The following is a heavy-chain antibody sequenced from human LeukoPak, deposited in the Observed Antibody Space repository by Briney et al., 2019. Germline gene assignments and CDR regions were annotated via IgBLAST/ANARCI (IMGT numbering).Heavy chain of an antibody. V-gene: IGHV3-48*03. CDR2: ISSSSSAT. Sequence: PGGSLRLSCAASGFTLSSYEMNWGRQAPGKGLEWISYISSSSSATYYADSVKGRFTMSRDNTKNSLYLQMNSLRGEDTAVYYCASWAGAAAGFSGPFDYWGQGTLVTVSS. D-gene: IGHD6-13*01. CDR1: GFTLSSYE. CDR3: ASWAGAAAGFSGPFDY. J-gene: IGHJ4*02.